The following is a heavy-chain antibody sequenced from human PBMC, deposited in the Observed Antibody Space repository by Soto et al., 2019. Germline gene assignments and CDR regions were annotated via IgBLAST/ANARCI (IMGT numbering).Heavy chain of an antibody. J-gene: IGHJ4*02. V-gene: IGHV4-30-4*01. Sequence: SETLSLTCTVSGGSISSGDYYWSWIRQPPGKGLEWIGYIYYSGSTYYNPSLKSRVTISVDTSKNQFSLKLSSVTAADTAVYYCARVVTRFLVLDYWGQGTLGTVSS. CDR2: IYYSGST. CDR1: GGSISSGDYY. CDR3: ARVVTRFLVLDY. D-gene: IGHD3-3*01.